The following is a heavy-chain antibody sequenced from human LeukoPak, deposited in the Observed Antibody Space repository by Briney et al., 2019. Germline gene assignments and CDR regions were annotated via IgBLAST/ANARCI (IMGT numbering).Heavy chain of an antibody. CDR2: INHSGST. J-gene: IGHJ4*02. Sequence: PSETLSLTCAVYGGSFSGYYWSWIRQPPGKGLEWIGEINHSGSTNYNPSLKSRVTISVDTSKNQFSLMLTSVTAADTAVYYCARGVGSGWSDYWGQGTLVTVSS. CDR1: GGSFSGYY. CDR3: ARGVGSGWSDY. V-gene: IGHV4-34*01. D-gene: IGHD6-19*01.